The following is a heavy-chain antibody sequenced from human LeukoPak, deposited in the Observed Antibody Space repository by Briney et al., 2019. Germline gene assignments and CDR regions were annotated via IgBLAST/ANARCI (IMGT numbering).Heavy chain of an antibody. CDR1: GGSFSGYY. V-gene: IGHV4-34*01. Sequence: SETLSLTCAVYGGSFSGYYWSWIRQPPGKGLEWIGEINHSGSTNYNPSPKSRVTISVDTSKNQFSLKLSSVTAADTAVYYCAREGLYYYYMDVWGKGTTVTISS. CDR2: INHSGST. CDR3: AREGLYYYYMDV. J-gene: IGHJ6*03.